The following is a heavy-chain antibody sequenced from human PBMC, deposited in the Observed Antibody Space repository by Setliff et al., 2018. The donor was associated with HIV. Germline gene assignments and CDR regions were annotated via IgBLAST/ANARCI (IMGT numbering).Heavy chain of an antibody. CDR1: YW. J-gene: IGHJ4*02. CDR2: IYPGDSDT. V-gene: IGHV5-51*01. Sequence: YWSWVRQPAGKGLEWMGIIYPGDSDTRYSPSFQGQVTFSADKSINTAYLQWGSLKASDTGIYFCARQTSRYITLSPPDYWGQGTLVTVSS. CDR3: ARQTSRYITLSPPDY. D-gene: IGHD3-9*01.